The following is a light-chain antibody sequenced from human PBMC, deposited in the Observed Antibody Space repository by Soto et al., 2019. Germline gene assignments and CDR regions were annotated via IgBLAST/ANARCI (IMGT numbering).Light chain of an antibody. V-gene: IGKV3-11*01. CDR2: DAS. CDR1: QSVRCY. Sequence: EIVLAQSPATLSLSPGERATLSCRASQSVRCYLAWYQQKTGQAPRLLIYDASNRAAGIPARLSSSGSGTDFTLTISSLEPEDFGVYFCQQSSNWPLTFGGGTKVES. J-gene: IGKJ4*01. CDR3: QQSSNWPLT.